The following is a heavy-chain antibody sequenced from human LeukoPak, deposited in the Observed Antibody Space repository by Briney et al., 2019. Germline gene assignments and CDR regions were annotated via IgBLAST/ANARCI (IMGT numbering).Heavy chain of an antibody. D-gene: IGHD7-27*01. J-gene: IGHJ3*02. CDR3: ASLNWDDALDI. CDR2: INHSGST. V-gene: IGHV4-34*01. CDR1: GGSFSGYY. Sequence: PSETLSLTCAVYGGSFSGYYWSWIRQPPGKGLEWIGEINHSGSTNYNPSLKSRVTISVDTSKNQFSLKLSSVTAADTAVYYCASLNWDDALDIWGQGTMVTVSS.